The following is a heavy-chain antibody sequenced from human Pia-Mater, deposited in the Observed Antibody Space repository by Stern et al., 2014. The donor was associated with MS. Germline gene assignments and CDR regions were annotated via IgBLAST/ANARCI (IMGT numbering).Heavy chain of an antibody. J-gene: IGHJ4*02. Sequence: VQLEESGTEVKKPGASVKVSCKTSGFTFTGYGITWVRQAPGQGLEWMGWISAYNGNTKYAQRFQDRVTMTTDTSTSTAYMELRSLRSDDTAVYYCAREGGITGKTKSDSWGQGTLVSVSS. CDR1: GFTFTGYG. CDR3: AREGGITGKTKSDS. CDR2: ISAYNGNT. V-gene: IGHV1-18*01. D-gene: IGHD1/OR15-1a*01.